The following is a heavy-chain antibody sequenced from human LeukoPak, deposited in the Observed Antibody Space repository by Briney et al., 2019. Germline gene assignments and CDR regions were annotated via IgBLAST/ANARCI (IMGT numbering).Heavy chain of an antibody. CDR1: GGTFSTYG. J-gene: IGHJ4*02. Sequence: SVKVSCKASGGTFSTYGISWVRQAPGQGLEWMGGIVPNSGTAHYAQKFQGGVTITADKSTSTAYMELSSLRTEDTAVYYCASRPAIAAAGDYWGRGTLVTVSS. CDR3: ASRPAIAAAGDY. D-gene: IGHD6-13*01. V-gene: IGHV1-69*06. CDR2: IVPNSGTA.